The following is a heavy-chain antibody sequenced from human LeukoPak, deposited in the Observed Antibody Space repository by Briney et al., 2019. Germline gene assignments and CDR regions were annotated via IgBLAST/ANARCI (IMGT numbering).Heavy chain of an antibody. CDR1: GGSFSGYY. CDR3: ARAPLYYYDFWSGPDY. V-gene: IGHV4-34*01. CDR2: INHSGST. Sequence: PSETLSLTCAVYGGSFSGYYWSWIRQPPGKGLEWIGEINHSGSTNYNPSLKSRVTISVDTSKNQFSLKLSSVTAADTAVYYRARAPLYYYDFWSGPDYWGQGTLVTVSS. J-gene: IGHJ4*02. D-gene: IGHD3-3*01.